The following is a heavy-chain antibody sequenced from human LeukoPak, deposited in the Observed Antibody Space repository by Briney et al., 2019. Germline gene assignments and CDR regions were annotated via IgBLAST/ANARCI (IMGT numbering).Heavy chain of an antibody. CDR2: ISSSSSTI. CDR1: GFTFSSYS. CDR3: ARGRRWLQPLDY. J-gene: IGHJ4*02. V-gene: IGHV3-48*01. Sequence: PGGSLRLSCAASGFTFSSYSMNWVRQAPGKGLEWVSYISSSSSTIYYADSVEGRFTISRDNAKNSLYLQMNSLRVEDLGVYYCARGRRWLQPLDYWGQGTLVTVSS. D-gene: IGHD5-24*01.